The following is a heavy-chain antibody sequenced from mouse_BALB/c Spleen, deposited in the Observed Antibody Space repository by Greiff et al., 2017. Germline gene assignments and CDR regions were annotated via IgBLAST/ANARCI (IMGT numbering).Heavy chain of an antibody. CDR3: ARSYYYGSSPYFDY. CDR2: ISSGSSTI. J-gene: IGHJ2*01. D-gene: IGHD1-1*01. Sequence: DVMLVESGGGLVQPGGSRKLSCAASGFTFSSFGMHWVRQAPEKGLEWVAYISSGSSTIYYADTVKGRFTISRDNPKNTLFLQMTSLRSEDTAMYYCARSYYYGSSPYFDYWGQGTTLTVSS. CDR1: GFTFSSFG. V-gene: IGHV5-17*02.